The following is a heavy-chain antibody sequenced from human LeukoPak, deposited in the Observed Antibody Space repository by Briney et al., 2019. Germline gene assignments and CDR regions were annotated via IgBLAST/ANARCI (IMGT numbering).Heavy chain of an antibody. J-gene: IGHJ5*02. Sequence: SETLSLTCVVSGASISSGGFSWSWIRQPPGKGLEWIGYIHHSGSTYYNPSLKSRVTISADTYKNQFSLNLKSVTAADTAVYYCATYIRRQKLFDPWGQGTLVTVSS. CDR3: ATYIRRQKLFDP. CDR2: IHHSGST. V-gene: IGHV4-30-4*07. CDR1: GASISSGGFS. D-gene: IGHD4-11*01.